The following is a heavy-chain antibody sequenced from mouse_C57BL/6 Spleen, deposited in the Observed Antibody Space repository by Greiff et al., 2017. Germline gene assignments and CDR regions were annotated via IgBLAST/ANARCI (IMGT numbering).Heavy chain of an antibody. J-gene: IGHJ4*01. V-gene: IGHV1-82*01. D-gene: IGHD2-4*01. CDR1: GYAFSSSW. CDR3: ARSGYDYDGDYAMDY. Sequence: QVQLQQSGPELVKPGASVKISCKASGYAFSSSWMNWVKQRPGKGLGWIGRIYPGDGDTNYNGKFKGKATLTADKSSSTAYIQLSSLTSEDSAVYFCARSGYDYDGDYAMDYWGQGTSVTVSS. CDR2: IYPGDGDT.